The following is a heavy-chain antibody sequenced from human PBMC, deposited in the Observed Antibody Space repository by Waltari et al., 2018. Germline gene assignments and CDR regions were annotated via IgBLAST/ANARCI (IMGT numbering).Heavy chain of an antibody. CDR2: MNPNSGNT. Sequence: QVKMVQSGDEVKKPGASVKVYCKASGYTFNRYDINWVRQATGQGLEWMGWMNPNSGNTGYAQKFQGRVTITRNTSISTAYMELSSLRSEDTAVYYCARGEEQWLVPGAFDIWGQGTMVTVSS. D-gene: IGHD6-19*01. V-gene: IGHV1-8*03. CDR3: ARGEEQWLVPGAFDI. J-gene: IGHJ3*02. CDR1: GYTFNRYD.